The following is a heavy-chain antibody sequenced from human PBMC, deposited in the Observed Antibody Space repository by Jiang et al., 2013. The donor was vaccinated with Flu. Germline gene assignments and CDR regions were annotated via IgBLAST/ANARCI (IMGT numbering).Heavy chain of an antibody. CDR1: GGSISSGGYY. CDR2: IYYSGST. J-gene: IGHJ5*02. V-gene: IGHV4-31*01. D-gene: IGHD3-10*01. CDR3: ARGHNSGSYYNGLYWFDP. Sequence: GLVKPSQTLSLTCTVSGGSISSGGYYWSWIRQHPGKGLEWIGYIYYSGSTYYNPSLKSLVTISVDRSKNHFSLKLSSVTAADTAVYYCARGHNSGSYYNGLYWFDPWGQGTLVTVSS.